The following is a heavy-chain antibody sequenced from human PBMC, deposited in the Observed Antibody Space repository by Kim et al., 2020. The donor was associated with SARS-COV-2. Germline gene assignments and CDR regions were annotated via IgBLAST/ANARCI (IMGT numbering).Heavy chain of an antibody. D-gene: IGHD2-21*02. Sequence: GGSLRLSCAASGFAFSNAWMSWVRQAPGKGLEWVGLIKSKTKGETTDYAAPVKGRFFISRDDSRNTLYLQLNSLQTEDTGVYHCSTAVRCDGDCYSGNYYYYGMDVWGQGTTVTVSS. CDR2: IKSKTKGETT. J-gene: IGHJ6*02. CDR1: GFAFSNAW. CDR3: STAVRCDGDCYSGNYYYYGMDV. V-gene: IGHV3-15*01.